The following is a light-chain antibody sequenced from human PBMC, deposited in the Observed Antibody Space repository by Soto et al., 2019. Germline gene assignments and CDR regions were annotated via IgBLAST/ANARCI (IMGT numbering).Light chain of an antibody. CDR1: RSLDSGQ. CDR2: DAF. CDR3: QQCHATPLT. J-gene: IGKJ5*01. Sequence: EIVLTQSPGTLSLSPGESATLSCRASRSLDSGQLAWYQQKVGRAPRLLIHDAFMRATGIPDRFSGSGYGTDFTLTITTLQPEDVGIYYCQQCHATPLTFGQGTRLEIK. V-gene: IGKV3D-20*02.